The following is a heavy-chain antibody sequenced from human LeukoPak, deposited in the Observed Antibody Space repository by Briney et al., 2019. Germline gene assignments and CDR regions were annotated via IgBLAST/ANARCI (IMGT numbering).Heavy chain of an antibody. D-gene: IGHD1-26*01. CDR1: GFTFSRYA. Sequence: AGGSLRLSCAASGFTFSRYAMHWVRQAPGKGLEWVAVIWGDETTKYYADSVKGRFAISRDNSKNSLYLQMNSLRAEDTAVYYCARDRGSYAFDIWGQGTMVTVSS. J-gene: IGHJ3*02. CDR2: IWGDETTK. CDR3: ARDRGSYAFDI. V-gene: IGHV3-33*08.